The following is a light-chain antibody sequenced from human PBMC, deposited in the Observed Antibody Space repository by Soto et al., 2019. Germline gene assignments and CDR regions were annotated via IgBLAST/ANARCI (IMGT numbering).Light chain of an antibody. J-gene: IGKJ1*01. CDR1: QSVRSD. V-gene: IGKV3-15*01. Sequence: EVVISQSSSTLSVSPGERDTLSCRASQSVRSDLAWYQQRPGQAPRLLIYGASTRATGIPARFSGSGSGTEFTLTISSLQSEDFALYYCQQYNDWPPWTFGQGTKVDIK. CDR3: QQYNDWPPWT. CDR2: GAS.